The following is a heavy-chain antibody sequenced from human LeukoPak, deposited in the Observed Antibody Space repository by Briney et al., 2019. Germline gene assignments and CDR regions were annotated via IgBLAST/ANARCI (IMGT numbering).Heavy chain of an antibody. CDR2: IYYSGST. J-gene: IGHJ4*02. CDR3: ARAVYYDFWSGYLYFDY. CDR1: GGSISSYY. D-gene: IGHD3-3*01. Sequence: SGTLSLTCTVSGGSISSYYWSWIRQPPGKGLEWIGYIYYSGSTNYNPSLKSRVTISVDTSKNQFSLKLSSVTAADTAVYYCARAVYYDFWSGYLYFDYWGQGTLVTVSS. V-gene: IGHV4-59*01.